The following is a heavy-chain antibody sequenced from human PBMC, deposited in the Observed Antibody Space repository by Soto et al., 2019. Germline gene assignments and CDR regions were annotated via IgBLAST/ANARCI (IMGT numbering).Heavy chain of an antibody. J-gene: IGHJ4*02. CDR1: GGSIRGYD. D-gene: IGHD3-10*01. Sequence: SETLSLTCTVSGGSIRGYDWRWIRQPPGKRLEWIGYIYHSGTTSYNPSLNSRVTMSVDTSKNQFSLKVNSVTAADTAVYYCARESYYGPGATVVAYWGQGTLVTVS. CDR2: IYHSGTT. V-gene: IGHV4-59*01. CDR3: ARESYYGPGATVVAY.